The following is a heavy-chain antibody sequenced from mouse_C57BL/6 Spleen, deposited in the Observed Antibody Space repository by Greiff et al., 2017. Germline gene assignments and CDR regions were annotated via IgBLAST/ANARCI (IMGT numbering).Heavy chain of an antibody. CDR1: GYTFTSYW. J-gene: IGHJ3*01. D-gene: IGHD2-4*01. Sequence: VQLQQPGAELVKPGSSVKLSCKASGYTFTSYWMHWVKQRPIQGLEWIGNIDPSDSETHYNQKFKDKATLTVDTSSSTAYMQLSSLTSEDSAVYDCAIPDTYDCYGWGFAYWGQGTLVTVSA. V-gene: IGHV1-52*01. CDR3: AIPDTYDCYGWGFAY. CDR2: IDPSDSET.